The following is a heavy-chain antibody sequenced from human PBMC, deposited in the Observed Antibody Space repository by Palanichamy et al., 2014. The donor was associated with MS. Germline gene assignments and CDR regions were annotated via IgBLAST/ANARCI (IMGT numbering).Heavy chain of an antibody. CDR2: IYYSGST. Sequence: QPQLQESGPGLVKPSETLSLTCTVSGGSISSSSYYWGWIRQPPGKGLEWIGSIYYSGSTYYNPSLKSRVTISVDTSKNQFSLKLSSVTAADTAVYYCARHASVVVAARRWFDPWGQGTLVTVSS. J-gene: IGHJ5*02. CDR1: GGSISSSSYY. D-gene: IGHD2-15*01. V-gene: IGHV4-39*01. CDR3: ARHASVVVAARRWFDP.